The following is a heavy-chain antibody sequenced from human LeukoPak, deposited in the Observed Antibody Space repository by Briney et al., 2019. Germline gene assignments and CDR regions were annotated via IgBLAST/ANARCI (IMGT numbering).Heavy chain of an antibody. D-gene: IGHD6-13*01. CDR2: IYISGST. CDR1: GGSIGSYY. J-gene: IGHJ4*02. Sequence: PSETLSLTCTVSGGSIGSYYWSWIRQPAGKGLEWIGRIYISGSTDYNPSLKSRVTMSIDTSKNQFSLKLSSVTAADTAVYYCARHYRYSSSPGALRYWGQGTLVTVSS. V-gene: IGHV4-4*07. CDR3: ARHYRYSSSPGALRY.